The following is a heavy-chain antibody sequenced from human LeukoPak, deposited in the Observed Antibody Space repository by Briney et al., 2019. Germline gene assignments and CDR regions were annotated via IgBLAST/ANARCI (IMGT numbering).Heavy chain of an antibody. V-gene: IGHV3-7*01. CDR1: GFTFSSYW. J-gene: IGHJ4*02. CDR2: IKTDGSQI. Sequence: PGGSLRLSCAASGFTFSSYWMTWVRQAPGKGLEWVANIKTDGSQIYYVDSVKGRFTISRDNAKNSLYLQMNSLRAEDTAVYYCARGRLLTMVRGVKPFDYWGQGTLVTVSS. CDR3: ARGRLLTMVRGVKPFDY. D-gene: IGHD3-10*01.